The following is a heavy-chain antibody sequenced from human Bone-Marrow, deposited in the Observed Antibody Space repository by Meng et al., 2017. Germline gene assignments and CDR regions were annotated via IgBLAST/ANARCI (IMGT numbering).Heavy chain of an antibody. CDR2: TYYRSKWYN. Sequence: SETLSLTCAISGDSVSSNSAAWNWIRQSPSRGLEWLGRTYYRSKWYNDYAVSVKSRITINPDTSKNQFSLQLNSVTPEDTAVYYCARDRVPWVTTGGYFDYWGQGTLVTVSS. J-gene: IGHJ4*02. CDR1: GDSVSSNSAA. V-gene: IGHV6-1*01. CDR3: ARDRVPWVTTGGYFDY. D-gene: IGHD4-17*01.